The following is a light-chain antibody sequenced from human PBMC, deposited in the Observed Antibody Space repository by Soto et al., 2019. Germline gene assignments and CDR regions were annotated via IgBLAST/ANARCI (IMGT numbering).Light chain of an antibody. J-gene: IGLJ1*01. CDR3: SSYAGSNNYV. Sequence: QSALTQPPAASGSPGQSVTISCTGTSSDVGGYNYVSWYQPHPGKALKLQIYEVTKRPSGVPDRFYGSKTGNTASMTVSGLQAEDEADYFCSSYAGSNNYVFGTGTKVT. CDR2: EVT. V-gene: IGLV2-8*01. CDR1: SSDVGGYNY.